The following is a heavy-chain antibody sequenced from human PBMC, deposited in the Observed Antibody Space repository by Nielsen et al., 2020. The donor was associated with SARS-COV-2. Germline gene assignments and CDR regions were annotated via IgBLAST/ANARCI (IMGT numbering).Heavy chain of an antibody. D-gene: IGHD2-2*01. CDR2: IKSKTDGGTT. J-gene: IGHJ5*02. CDR3: TTDPLGYCSSTSCYLSQNWFDP. Sequence: RQPPGKGLEWVGRIKSKTDGGTTDYAAPVKGRFTISRDDSKNTLYLQMNSLKTEDTAVYYCTTDPLGYCSSTSCYLSQNWFDPWGQGTLVTVSS. V-gene: IGHV3-15*01.